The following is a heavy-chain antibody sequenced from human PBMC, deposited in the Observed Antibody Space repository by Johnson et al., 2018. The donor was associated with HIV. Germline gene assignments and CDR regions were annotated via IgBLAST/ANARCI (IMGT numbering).Heavy chain of an antibody. CDR1: GFTFSSYA. CDR2: IRSNGGRT. J-gene: IGHJ3*01. Sequence: VQLVESGGGLVQPGGSLRLSCAASGFTFSSYAMHWVRQAPGKGLEYVSAIRSNGGRTYYANSVKGRFTISRDISKNTLYLQMGSLRAEDTAVYYCARGRPRWEPLWGGAFDFWGQGTMVTVSS. D-gene: IGHD1-26*01. CDR3: ARGRPRWEPLWGGAFDF. V-gene: IGHV3-64*01.